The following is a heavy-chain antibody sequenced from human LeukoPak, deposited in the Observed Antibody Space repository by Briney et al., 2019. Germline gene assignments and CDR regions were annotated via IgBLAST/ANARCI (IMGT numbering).Heavy chain of an antibody. CDR1: GGSISSYY. D-gene: IGHD2-2*01. CDR2: IYYSGST. Sequence: PSETLSLTCTVSGGSISSYYWSWIRQPPGKGLEWIGFIYYSGSTNYNPSLKSRATISVDTSKNQFSLKLSSVTAADTAVYYCARLPYCSSTSCDYYYYGMDVWGQGTTVTVSS. V-gene: IGHV4-59*01. J-gene: IGHJ6*02. CDR3: ARLPYCSSTSCDYYYYGMDV.